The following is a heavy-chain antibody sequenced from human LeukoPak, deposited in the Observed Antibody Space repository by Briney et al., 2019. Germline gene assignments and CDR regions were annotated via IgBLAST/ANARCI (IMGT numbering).Heavy chain of an antibody. D-gene: IGHD3-10*01. V-gene: IGHV4-4*07. CDR3: AREDSGSYYNYYYFYMDV. CDR1: GGSISSYY. CDR2: IYTSRST. Sequence: SETLSLTCTVSGGSISSYYWSGIRQPAGKGLEWIGRIYTSRSTNYNPSLKSRVTMSVDTSKNQFSLKLSSVTAADTAVYYCAREDSGSYYNYYYFYMDVWGKGTTVTISS. J-gene: IGHJ6*03.